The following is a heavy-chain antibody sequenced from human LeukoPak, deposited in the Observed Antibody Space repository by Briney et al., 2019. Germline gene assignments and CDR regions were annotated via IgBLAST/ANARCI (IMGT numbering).Heavy chain of an antibody. CDR3: ARSAGIVKRDY. J-gene: IGHJ4*02. CDR2: INPKTGGT. D-gene: IGHD1-26*01. CDR1: GYTFTDYY. Sequence: ASETVSCKASGYTFTDYYMHWVRQAPGQGLEWMGWINPKTGGTNSAQRFQGRVTMTRDTSISTAYMELSSLRSDATAVYYWARSAGIVKRDYWGQGTLVTVSS. V-gene: IGHV1-2*02.